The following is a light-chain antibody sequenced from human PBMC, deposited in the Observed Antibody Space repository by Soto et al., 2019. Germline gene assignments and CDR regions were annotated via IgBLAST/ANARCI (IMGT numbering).Light chain of an antibody. CDR2: QVT. J-gene: IGLJ3*02. V-gene: IGLV2-8*01. Sequence: QSALTQPPSASGSPGQSVTISCTGTSSDVGAYDYVSWFQQHPGKAPKLIIYQVTKRPSGVPDRFSGSKSGNTASLTVSGLQAEDEADYFCSSYVGSYHLVFGGGTKLTVL. CDR1: SSDVGAYDY. CDR3: SSYVGSYHLV.